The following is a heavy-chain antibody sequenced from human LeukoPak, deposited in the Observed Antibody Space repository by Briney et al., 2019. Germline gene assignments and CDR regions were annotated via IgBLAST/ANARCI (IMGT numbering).Heavy chain of an antibody. CDR3: AKHQDYGAFDY. V-gene: IGHV3-23*01. D-gene: IGHD4-17*01. CDR1: GFPFNSHA. Sequence: GGSLRLSFAASGFPFNSHAMSWVRQAPGKGLEWVSAISGRADGTYYADSVRGRFTISRDNSKNTVDLQMNSLRAEDTAVFYCAKHQDYGAFDYWGQGTLVTVSS. J-gene: IGHJ4*02. CDR2: ISGRADGT.